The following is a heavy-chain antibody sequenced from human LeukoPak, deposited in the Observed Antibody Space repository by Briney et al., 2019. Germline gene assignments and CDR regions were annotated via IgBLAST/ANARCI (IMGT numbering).Heavy chain of an antibody. CDR3: ARTDPWIQLWFVY. D-gene: IGHD5-18*01. Sequence: ASETLSLTCTVSGGSINSSSYYWGWIRQPPGKGLEWIGSIYYSGSTYYNPSLKSRVTISLDTSKNQFSLRLSSVTAADTAVYYCARTDPWIQLWFVYWGQGTLVTVSS. CDR1: GGSINSSSYY. V-gene: IGHV4-39*07. J-gene: IGHJ4*02. CDR2: IYYSGST.